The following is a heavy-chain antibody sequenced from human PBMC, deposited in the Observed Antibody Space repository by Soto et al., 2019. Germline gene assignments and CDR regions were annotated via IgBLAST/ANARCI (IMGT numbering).Heavy chain of an antibody. Sequence: QVQLQQWGAGLLKPSETLSLTCAVYGGSFSGYYWSWIRQPPGKGLEWIGESNHVGSTNYNPSLKSPVTMSVDPSKNQFSLRLTSVTAADTAVCYCARVLIAGVTTDWGQGTLVIVSS. D-gene: IGHD5-18*01. V-gene: IGHV4-34*01. CDR2: SNHVGST. J-gene: IGHJ4*02. CDR3: ARVLIAGVTTD. CDR1: GGSFSGYY.